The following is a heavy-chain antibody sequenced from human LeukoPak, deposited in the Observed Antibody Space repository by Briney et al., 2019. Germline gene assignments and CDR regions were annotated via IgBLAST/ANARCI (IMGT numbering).Heavy chain of an antibody. Sequence: ASVKVSCEASGYTFTSYYMHWVRHTPGHGLEWMGIINPSGGSTSYAQKFKGRVTMTRDMSTSTVYMELSSLKSEDTAVYYCPRDPHKYYDSSGRTYYFDYWGQGTLVTVSP. J-gene: IGHJ4*02. CDR3: PRDPHKYYDSSGRTYYFDY. CDR1: GYTFTSYY. V-gene: IGHV1-46*01. CDR2: INPSGGST. D-gene: IGHD3-22*01.